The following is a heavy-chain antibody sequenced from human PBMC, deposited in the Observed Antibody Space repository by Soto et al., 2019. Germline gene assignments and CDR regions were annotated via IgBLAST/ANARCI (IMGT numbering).Heavy chain of an antibody. D-gene: IGHD3-16*01. V-gene: IGHV4-39*01. CDR3: ERQGNITSFNV. CDR2: IYYSGST. CDR1: GGSVSSSHYY. Sequence: QLPLQESGPGLVKPSETLSLTCIVSGGSVSSSHYYWAWIRQPPGKGLEWIGSIYYSGSTHYSPSLKSRVTMSVDTSKYQFSLKLSSVTAADTAEYYCERQGNITSFNVWGQGTTVTVS. J-gene: IGHJ6*02.